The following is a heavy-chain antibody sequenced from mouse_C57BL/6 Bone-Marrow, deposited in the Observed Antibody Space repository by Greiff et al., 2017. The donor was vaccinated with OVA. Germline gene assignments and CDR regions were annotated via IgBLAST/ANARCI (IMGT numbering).Heavy chain of an antibody. D-gene: IGHD2-2*01. Sequence: VQLQQSGPVLARPGASVKMSCKTSGYTFTSYWMHWVKQRPGQGLEWIGAIYPGNSDTSYNQKFKGKAKLTAVTSASTAYMELSSLTNEDSAVYYCTTMVTPYYYAMDYWGQGTSVTVSS. J-gene: IGHJ4*01. CDR3: TTMVTPYYYAMDY. V-gene: IGHV1-5*01. CDR1: GYTFTSYW. CDR2: IYPGNSDT.